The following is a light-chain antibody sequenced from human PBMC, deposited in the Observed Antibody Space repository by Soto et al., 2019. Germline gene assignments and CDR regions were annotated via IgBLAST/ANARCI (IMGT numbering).Light chain of an antibody. J-gene: IGLJ2*01. CDR1: SGHSSYI. CDR2: LEGSGRY. V-gene: IGLV4-60*03. CDR3: ETWQNDVV. Sequence: QSVLTQSSSASASLGYSVKLTCTLSSGHSSYIIACHQQHPGKAPRYLLKLEGSGRYNKGSGLPDRFSCATSGADRYRGLPTHQSEDEADYYWETWQNDVVFGGGTKLTVL.